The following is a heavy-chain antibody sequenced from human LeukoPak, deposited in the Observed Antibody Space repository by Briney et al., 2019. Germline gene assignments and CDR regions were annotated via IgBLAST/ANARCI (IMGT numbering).Heavy chain of an antibody. V-gene: IGHV3-23*01. J-gene: IGHJ4*02. CDR3: AKDLLRSPYFDY. CDR1: GFTFSGSA. CDR2: ISGSGGST. Sequence: GGSLRLSCAASGFTFSGSAMHWVRQAPGKGLEWVSAISGSGGSTYYADSVKGRFTISRDNSKNTLYLQMNSLRAEDTAVYYCAKDLLRSPYFDYWGQGTLVTVSS. D-gene: IGHD2-21*01.